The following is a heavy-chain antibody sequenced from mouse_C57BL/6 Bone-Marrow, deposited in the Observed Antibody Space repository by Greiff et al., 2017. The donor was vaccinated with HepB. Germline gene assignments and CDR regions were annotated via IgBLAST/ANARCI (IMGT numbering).Heavy chain of an antibody. CDR1: GYTFTSYG. CDR3: ARGTSHYYGSSWYYFDY. V-gene: IGHV1-81*01. J-gene: IGHJ2*01. D-gene: IGHD1-1*01. Sequence: QVQLQQSGAELARPGASVKLSCKASGYTFTSYGISWVKQRTGQGLEWIGEIYPRSGNTYYNEQFKGKATLAADKSSSTAYMELRSLTSEDSAVYFCARGTSHYYGSSWYYFDYWGQGTTLTVSS. CDR2: IYPRSGNT.